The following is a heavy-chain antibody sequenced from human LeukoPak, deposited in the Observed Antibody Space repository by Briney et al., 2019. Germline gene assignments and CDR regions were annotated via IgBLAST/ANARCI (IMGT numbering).Heavy chain of an antibody. CDR3: ASGYDIPFDY. V-gene: IGHV4-38-2*02. CDR1: GYSISSGYY. J-gene: IGHJ4*02. CDR2: IYHSGST. Sequence: SETLSLTCTVSGYSISSGYYWGWIRQPPGKGLEWIGSIYHSGSTYYNPSLKSRVTISVDTSKNQFSLKLSSVTAADTAVYYCASGYDIPFDYWGQGTLVTVSS. D-gene: IGHD5-12*01.